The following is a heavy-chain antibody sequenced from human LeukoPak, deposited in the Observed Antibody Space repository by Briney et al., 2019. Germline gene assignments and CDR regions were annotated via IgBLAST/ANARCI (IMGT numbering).Heavy chain of an antibody. CDR2: IRYDGSNK. CDR1: GFTFSSYG. D-gene: IGHD1-26*01. V-gene: IGHV3-30*02. Sequence: GGSLRLSCAASGFTFSSYGIHWVRQAPGKGLEWVAFIRYDGSNKYYADSVKGRFTISRDNSKSTLYLQMNSLRAEDTALYYCAKGGYYDLDAFDIWGQGTMVTVSS. J-gene: IGHJ3*02. CDR3: AKGGYYDLDAFDI.